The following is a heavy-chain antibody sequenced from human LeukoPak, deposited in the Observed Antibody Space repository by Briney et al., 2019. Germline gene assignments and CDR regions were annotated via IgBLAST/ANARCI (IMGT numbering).Heavy chain of an antibody. Sequence: SETLSLTCAVYGGSFSGYYWSWIRQPPGKGLEWIGSIYYSGSTYYNPSLKSRVTISVDTPKKQFSLKLSSVTAADTAVYYCARRVSGSYYNYFDYWGQGTLVTVSS. V-gene: IGHV4-34*01. CDR3: ARRVSGSYYNYFDY. J-gene: IGHJ4*02. CDR1: GGSFSGYY. D-gene: IGHD1-26*01. CDR2: IYYSGST.